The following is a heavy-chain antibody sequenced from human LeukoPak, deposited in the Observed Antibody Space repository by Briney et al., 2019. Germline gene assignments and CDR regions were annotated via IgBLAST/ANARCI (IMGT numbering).Heavy chain of an antibody. Sequence: SETLSLTCTVSGGSISSYYWSWIRQPAGKGLEWIGRIYTSGSTNYNPSLKSRVTMSVDTSKNQFSLKLSSVTAADTAVYYCARGVGDYSNPEVYYYYGMDVWGQGTTVTVSS. V-gene: IGHV4-4*07. CDR1: GGSISSYY. CDR3: ARGVGDYSNPEVYYYYGMDV. J-gene: IGHJ6*02. CDR2: IYTSGST. D-gene: IGHD4-11*01.